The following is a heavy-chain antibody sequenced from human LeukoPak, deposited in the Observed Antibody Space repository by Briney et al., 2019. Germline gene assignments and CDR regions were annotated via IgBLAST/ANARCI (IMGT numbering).Heavy chain of an antibody. Sequence: GGSLRLSCAASQFTFSSYWMSWVRQAPGKGLEWVANIRQDGNEKYYVDSVKCRFTISRDNAKNSLYLQMNSLRAEDTAVYYCATEGLVPASPDDYWGQGTLVTVSS. D-gene: IGHD2-15*01. V-gene: IGHV3-7*01. J-gene: IGHJ4*02. CDR1: QFTFSSYW. CDR2: IRQDGNEK. CDR3: ATEGLVPASPDDY.